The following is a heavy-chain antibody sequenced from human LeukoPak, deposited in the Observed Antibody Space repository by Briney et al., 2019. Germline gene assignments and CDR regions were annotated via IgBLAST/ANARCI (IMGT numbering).Heavy chain of an antibody. CDR1: GYNFFSYW. Sequence: GESLKISCKGSGYNFFSYWIAWVRQMPGKGLEWMGIIYPGDSDTRYSPSFEGQVTISADRTTTTAYLQWSSLKASDTAIYYCARRHNYGSESYSFFYLWGQGTLVTVSS. D-gene: IGHD3-10*01. CDR2: IYPGDSDT. V-gene: IGHV5-51*01. CDR3: ARRHNYGSESYSFFYL. J-gene: IGHJ4*02.